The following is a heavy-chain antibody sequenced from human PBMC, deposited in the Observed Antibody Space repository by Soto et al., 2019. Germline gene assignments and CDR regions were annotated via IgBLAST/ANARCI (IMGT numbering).Heavy chain of an antibody. CDR3: ARTAIYDSSGYYYFSFDY. V-gene: IGHV5-51*01. Sequence: GESLKISCKGSGYSFTSYWIGWVRQMPGKGLEWMGIIYPGDSDTRYSPSFQGQVTISADKSISTAYLQWSSLKASDTAMYYCARTAIYDSSGYYYFSFDYWGQGTLVTAPQ. CDR1: GYSFTSYW. D-gene: IGHD3-22*01. J-gene: IGHJ4*02. CDR2: IYPGDSDT.